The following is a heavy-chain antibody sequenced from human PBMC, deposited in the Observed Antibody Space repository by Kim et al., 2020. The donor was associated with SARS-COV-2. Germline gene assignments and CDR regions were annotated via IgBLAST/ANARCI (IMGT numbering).Heavy chain of an antibody. J-gene: IGHJ4*02. CDR1: GFTFSNAW. CDR2: IKSKTAGGTT. V-gene: IGHV3-15*01. D-gene: IGHD3-22*01. CDR3: TTIFYGPYDSSGYEIDY. Sequence: GGSLRLSCAASGFTFSNAWMSWVSQAPGKGLEWVGRIKSKTAGGTTDYAAPVKGRFTISRDDSKNTLYLQMNSLKTEDTAVYYCTTIFYGPYDSSGYEIDYGGQGTLVTVSS.